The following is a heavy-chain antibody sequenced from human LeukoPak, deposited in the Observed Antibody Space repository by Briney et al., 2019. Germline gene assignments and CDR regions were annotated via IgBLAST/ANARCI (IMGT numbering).Heavy chain of an antibody. CDR3: ARAEGSGWYLYAFDI. J-gene: IGHJ3*02. V-gene: IGHV1-2*02. CDR1: GYTFTDYY. Sequence: ASVKVSCKASGYTFTDYYVRWVRQAPGQGLEWMGWINPNSGGTNYAQKFQGRVTMTRDTSINTAYMELSRLRSDDTAVYYCARAEGSGWYLYAFDIWAQGTMVTVSS. CDR2: INPNSGGT. D-gene: IGHD6-19*01.